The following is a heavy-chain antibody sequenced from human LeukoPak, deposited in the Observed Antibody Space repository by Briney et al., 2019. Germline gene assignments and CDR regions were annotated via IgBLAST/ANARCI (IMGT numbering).Heavy chain of an antibody. CDR1: GGSFSGYY. V-gene: IGHV4-34*01. D-gene: IGHD2-15*01. CDR2: INHSGSA. Sequence: PSETLSLTCAVYGGSFSGYYWSWIRQPPGKGLEWIGEINHSGSANYNPSLKSRVTILLDTSKNQFSLNLSSVTAADTAVYYCASLSEYCSAGSCYLGWFDPWGQGTLVTVSS. J-gene: IGHJ5*02. CDR3: ASLSEYCSAGSCYLGWFDP.